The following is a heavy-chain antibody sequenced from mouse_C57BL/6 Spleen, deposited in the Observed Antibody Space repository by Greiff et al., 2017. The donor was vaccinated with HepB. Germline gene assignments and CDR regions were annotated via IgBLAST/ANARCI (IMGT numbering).Heavy chain of an antibody. CDR1: GYTFTSYW. CDR3: ARRFPGSSYFDY. V-gene: IGHV1-64*01. D-gene: IGHD1-1*01. CDR2: IHPNSGST. J-gene: IGHJ2*01. Sequence: QVQLQQPGAELVKPGASVKLSCKASGYTFTSYWMHWVKQRPGQGLEWIGMIHPNSGSTNYNEKFKSKATLTVDKSSSTAYMQLSSLTSEDSAVYYCARRFPGSSYFDYWGQGTTLTVSS.